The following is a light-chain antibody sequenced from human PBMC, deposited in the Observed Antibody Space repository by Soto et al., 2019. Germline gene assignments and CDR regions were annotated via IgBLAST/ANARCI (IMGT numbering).Light chain of an antibody. V-gene: IGKV1-39*01. CDR3: QQYSGSPWT. Sequence: DIQMTQSPSPLSSSVGDRVPITFRASQSISKKLNWYQQRPGKVPKLLIYDASSLQSGVPSRFSGTGSGTDFTLTISRLEPEDFAVYYCQQYSGSPWTFGQGTKVDIK. J-gene: IGKJ1*01. CDR1: QSISKK. CDR2: DAS.